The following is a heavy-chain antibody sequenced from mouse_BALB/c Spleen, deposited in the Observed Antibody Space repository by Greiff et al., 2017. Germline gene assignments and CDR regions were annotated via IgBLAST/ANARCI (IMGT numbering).Heavy chain of an antibody. CDR2: ISNGGGST. J-gene: IGHJ2*01. Sequence: EVHLVESGGGLVQPGGSLKLSCAASGFTFSSYTMSWVRQTPEKRLEWVAYISNGGGSTYYPDTVKGRFTISRDNAKNTLYLQMSSLKSEDTAMYYCARHVGYFDYWGQGTTLTVSS. CDR3: ARHVGYFDY. V-gene: IGHV5-12-2*01. CDR1: GFTFSSYT.